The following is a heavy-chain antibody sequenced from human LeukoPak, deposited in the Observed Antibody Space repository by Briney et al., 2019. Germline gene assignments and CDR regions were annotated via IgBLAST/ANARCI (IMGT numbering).Heavy chain of an antibody. J-gene: IGHJ5*02. CDR2: INHSGST. CDR3: ARHPPYYSRGGWFDP. V-gene: IGHV4-39*01. Sequence: SETLSLTCTVSGGSISSGSYYWSWIRQPPGRGLEWIGEINHSGSTNYNPSLKSRVTISVDTSKNQFSLKLSSVTAADTAVYYCARHPPYYSRGGWFDPWGQGTLVTVSS. CDR1: GGSISSGSYY. D-gene: IGHD3-16*01.